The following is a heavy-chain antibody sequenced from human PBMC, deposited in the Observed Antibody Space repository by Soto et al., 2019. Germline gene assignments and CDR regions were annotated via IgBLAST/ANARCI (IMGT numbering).Heavy chain of an antibody. D-gene: IGHD3-10*01. CDR3: AGFLNYYGKIDY. Sequence: PSELPSHTCTVSGGTLSNISYYWGWIRPPPGKGLEWIGSIYYSGSTYYNPSLKSRVTISVDTSKNQFSLKLSSVTAADTAVYYCAGFLNYYGKIDYWGQGTLVTVSS. V-gene: IGHV4-39*05. J-gene: IGHJ4*02. CDR2: IYYSGST. CDR1: GGTLSNISYY.